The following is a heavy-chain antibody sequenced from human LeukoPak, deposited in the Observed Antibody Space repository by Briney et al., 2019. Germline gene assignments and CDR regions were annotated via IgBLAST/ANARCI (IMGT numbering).Heavy chain of an antibody. D-gene: IGHD5-12*01. J-gene: IGHJ4*02. V-gene: IGHV4-39*07. CDR3: ARFDSGYDFFDY. Sequence: SETLSLTCTVSGDSINRSNYYWAWIRQPPGKWLEWIGSIYYSGSTNYNPSLKSRVTISVDTSKNQFSLKLSSVTAADTAVYYCARFDSGYDFFDYWGQGTLVTVSS. CDR2: IYYSGST. CDR1: GDSINRSNYY.